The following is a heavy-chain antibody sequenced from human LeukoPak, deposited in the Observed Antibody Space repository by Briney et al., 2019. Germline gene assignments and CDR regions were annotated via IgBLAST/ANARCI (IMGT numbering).Heavy chain of an antibody. CDR2: VYHSGTT. CDR3: ARGAGLAVAGWYDP. V-gene: IGHV4-59*01. CDR1: GDSISPYY. D-gene: IGHD6-19*01. Sequence: PSETLPLTCIVSGDSISPYYWSWIRQPPGKGLEWIGYVYHSGTTNYNPSLKSRVTISVDTSKNQFSLKLTSVTAADTAVYYCARGAGLAVAGWYDPWGQGTLVTVSS. J-gene: IGHJ5*02.